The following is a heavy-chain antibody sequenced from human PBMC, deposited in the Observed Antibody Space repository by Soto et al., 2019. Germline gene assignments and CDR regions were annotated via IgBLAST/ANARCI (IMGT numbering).Heavy chain of an antibody. CDR3: ARSVDCDGGRCINWFHP. CDR1: GGSVSGYY. Sequence: QVQLQQWGAGLLQPSETLSLTCAVYGGSVSGYYWTWLRQAPVKGLEWNGEINQSGSTNYIPSLWGRVTVALDTSKHQFSLGLISVTAADTAVYYCARSVDCDGGRCINWFHPWGQGTLVTASS. J-gene: IGHJ5*02. D-gene: IGHD2-21*01. CDR2: INQSGST. V-gene: IGHV4-34*01.